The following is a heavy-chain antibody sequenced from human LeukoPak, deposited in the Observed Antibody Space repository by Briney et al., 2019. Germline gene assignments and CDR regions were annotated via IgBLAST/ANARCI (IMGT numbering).Heavy chain of an antibody. Sequence: ASVKVSCKASGYTFTSYYMHWVRQAPGQGLEWMGIINPSGGSTSYAQKFQGRVTMTRDMSTSTVYMELSSLRSEDTAVYYCARGTGPYDSSGLRDYWGQGTLVTVSS. V-gene: IGHV1-46*01. CDR2: INPSGGST. J-gene: IGHJ4*02. CDR3: ARGTGPYDSSGLRDY. CDR1: GYTFTSYY. D-gene: IGHD3-22*01.